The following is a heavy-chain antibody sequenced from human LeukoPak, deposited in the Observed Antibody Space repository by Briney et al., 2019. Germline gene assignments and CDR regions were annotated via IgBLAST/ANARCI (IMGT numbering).Heavy chain of an antibody. D-gene: IGHD6-25*01. Sequence: GSLRLSCEASGLFFSSYEMNWVRQAPGKGLEWVSYISGSGSIISYADSVKGRFSISRDNAKNSLFLRMNSLTVDDTAIYYCATDSGHYYYGMDVWGQGITVTVSS. CDR2: ISGSGSII. V-gene: IGHV3-48*03. CDR1: GLFFSSYE. J-gene: IGHJ6*02. CDR3: ATDSGHYYYGMDV.